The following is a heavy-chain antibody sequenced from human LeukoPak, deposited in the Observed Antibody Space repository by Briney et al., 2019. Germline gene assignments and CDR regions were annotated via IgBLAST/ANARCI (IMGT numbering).Heavy chain of an antibody. CDR1: GGSISSSSYY. CDR2: IYYSGST. Sequence: SETLSLTCTVSGGSISSSSYYWGWIRQPPGKGLEWIGSIYYSGSTYYNPSLKSRVTISVDTSKNQFSLKLSSVTAADTAVYYCARVSGQLLIYYYYYMDVWGKGTTVTVSS. V-gene: IGHV4-39*07. J-gene: IGHJ6*03. CDR3: ARVSGQLLIYYYYYMDV. D-gene: IGHD3-10*01.